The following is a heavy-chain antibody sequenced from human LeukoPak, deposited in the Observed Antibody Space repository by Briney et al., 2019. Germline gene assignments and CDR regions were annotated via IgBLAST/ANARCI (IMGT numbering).Heavy chain of an antibody. CDR1: GGSISSTTSY. CDR3: ARHRCGARAADIAF. CDR2: IYYSGTT. J-gene: IGHJ4*02. D-gene: IGHD2-15*01. V-gene: IGHV4-39*01. Sequence: SETLSLTCTVSGGSISSTTSYWGWIRQPPGKGLEWIGTIYYSGTTYYNPSLKSRVTISLDTSRNQFSLNLSSVTAADTALYFCARHRCGARAADIAFWGQGTLVTVSS.